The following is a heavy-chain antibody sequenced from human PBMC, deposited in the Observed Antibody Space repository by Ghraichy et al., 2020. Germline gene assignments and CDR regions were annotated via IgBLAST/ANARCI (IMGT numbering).Heavy chain of an antibody. Sequence: GGSLRLSCAASGFTFSNYAMHWVRQAPGKGLEWVALVSYDGNSDYYADSVKGRFTVSRDNSKNTLYLQMNSLRPEDTALYYCVRTHEQWRIDGFVYWGEGTRVTVSA. CDR3: VRTHEQWRIDGFVY. J-gene: IGHJ4*02. CDR2: VSYDGNSD. V-gene: IGHV3-30*04. D-gene: IGHD6-19*01. CDR1: GFTFSNYA.